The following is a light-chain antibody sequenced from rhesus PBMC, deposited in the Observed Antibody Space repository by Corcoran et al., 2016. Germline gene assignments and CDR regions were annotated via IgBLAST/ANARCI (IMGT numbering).Light chain of an antibody. CDR2: ATS. Sequence: DIQMTQSPSALSASVGDRVTISCRASQNIYTNLAWYQQKPGKAPKFLIYATSRLQTGTPSRFSGSGSGTDFTLPISSLQPEDSATYSCQHYYDNPPTFGGGTKVEIK. J-gene: IGKJ4*01. V-gene: IGKV1S12*01. CDR1: QNIYTN. CDR3: QHYYDNPPT.